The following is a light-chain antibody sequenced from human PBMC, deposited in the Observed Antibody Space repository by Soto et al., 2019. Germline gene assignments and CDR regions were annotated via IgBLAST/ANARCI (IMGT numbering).Light chain of an antibody. V-gene: IGKV1-12*01. CDR3: QQANSFTLT. CDR1: QGIRSW. J-gene: IGKJ4*01. Sequence: DIQITQSPSSVSASVGDRVTITCRASQGIRSWLAWYQKKQGKAPKLLIYAASSLQSGVPSRLRGSGYGTDLTITISSMKNEDFETYYCQQANSFTLTFGGGTKVDIK. CDR2: AAS.